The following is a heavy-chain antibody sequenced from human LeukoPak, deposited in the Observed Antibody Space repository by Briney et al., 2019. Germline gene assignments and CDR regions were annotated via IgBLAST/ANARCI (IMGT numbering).Heavy chain of an antibody. CDR2: VNHSGST. D-gene: IGHD1-26*01. V-gene: IGHV4-34*01. J-gene: IGHJ4*02. CDR1: GGSFSGYY. CDR3: ARGPEWELHYFDY. Sequence: PSETLSLTCAVYGGSFSGYYWSWIRQPPGKGLEWIGEVNHSGSTNHNPSLKSRVTISVDTSKNQFSLKLSSVTAADTAVYYCARGPEWELHYFDYWGQGTLVTVSS.